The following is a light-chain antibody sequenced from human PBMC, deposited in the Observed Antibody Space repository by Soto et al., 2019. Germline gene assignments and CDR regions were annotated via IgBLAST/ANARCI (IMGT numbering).Light chain of an antibody. CDR3: QQSRT. CDR1: QNVGGS. J-gene: IGKJ2*01. V-gene: IGKV3-15*01. Sequence: VMTQSPATLSVSPGERATLSCRASQNVGGSVAWYLQKPGQAPRLLIYRASTRATGIPARFSGSGSGTEFTLTISSLQSEDFAIYYCQQSRTFAQGTKVDIK. CDR2: RAS.